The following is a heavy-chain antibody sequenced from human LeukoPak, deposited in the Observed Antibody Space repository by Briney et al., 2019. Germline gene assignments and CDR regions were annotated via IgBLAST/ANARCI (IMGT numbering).Heavy chain of an antibody. CDR3: ARLTSSSSGSSFDY. D-gene: IGHD6-13*01. V-gene: IGHV4-59*08. CDR2: IYYSGST. CDR1: GGSISSYY. Sequence: PSETLSLTCTVSGGSISSYYWSWIRQPPGKGLEWIGYIYYSGSTNYNPSLKSRVTISVDTSKNHFSLKLNSVTAADTAVYYCARLTSSSSGSSFDYWGQGTLVTVSS. J-gene: IGHJ4*02.